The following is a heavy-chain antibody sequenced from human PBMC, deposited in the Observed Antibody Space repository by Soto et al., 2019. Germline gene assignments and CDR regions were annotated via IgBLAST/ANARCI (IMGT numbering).Heavy chain of an antibody. CDR3: ARSQSIAAAGRLTYDP. D-gene: IGHD6-13*01. Sequence: ASVKVSCKASGYTFTSYGISWVRQAPGQGLEWMGWISAYNGNTNYAQKLQGRVTMTTDTSTSTAYMELRSLRSDDTAVYYCARSQSIAAAGRLTYDPWGQGTLVTVSS. CDR1: GYTFTSYG. CDR2: ISAYNGNT. V-gene: IGHV1-18*01. J-gene: IGHJ5*02.